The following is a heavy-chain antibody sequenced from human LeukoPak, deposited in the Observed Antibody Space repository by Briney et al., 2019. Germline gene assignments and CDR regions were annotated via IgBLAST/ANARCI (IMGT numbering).Heavy chain of an antibody. CDR3: AKVAKRWSYYGMDV. Sequence: GRSLRLSCAASGFTFSSYGMHWVRQAPGKGLEWVAVISYDGSNKYYADSVKGRFTISRDNSKNTLYLQMNSLRAEDTAVYYCAKVAKRWSYYGMDVWGQGTTVTVSS. J-gene: IGHJ6*02. V-gene: IGHV3-30*18. D-gene: IGHD2-15*01. CDR2: ISYDGSNK. CDR1: GFTFSSYG.